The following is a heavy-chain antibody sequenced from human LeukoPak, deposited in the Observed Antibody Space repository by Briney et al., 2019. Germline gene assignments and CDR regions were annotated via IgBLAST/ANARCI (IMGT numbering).Heavy chain of an antibody. CDR3: ARARYSSGQQTDY. V-gene: IGHV3-21*01. D-gene: IGHD6-19*01. CDR1: GFTFSSYS. Sequence: GGSLRLSCAASGFTFSSYSMNWVRQAPGKGLEWVSSISSSSSYIYYADSVKGRFTISRDNAKNSLYLQMNSLRAEDTAVYYCARARYSSGQQTDYWGQGTLVTVSS. J-gene: IGHJ4*02. CDR2: ISSSSSYI.